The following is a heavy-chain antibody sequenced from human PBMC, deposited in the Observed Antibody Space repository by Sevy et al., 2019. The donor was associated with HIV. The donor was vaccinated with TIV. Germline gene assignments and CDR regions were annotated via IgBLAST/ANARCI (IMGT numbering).Heavy chain of an antibody. V-gene: IGHV3-30*18. CDR1: GFTFSSYG. D-gene: IGHD3-22*01. CDR2: ISYDGSNK. J-gene: IGHJ4*02. CDR3: AKGALMIVVAPVG. Sequence: GGSLRLSCAASGFTFSSYGMHWVRQAPGKGLEWVAVISYDGSNKYYADSVKGRFTISRDNSKNTLYLQMNSLRAEDTAVYYCAKGALMIVVAPVGWGQGTLVTVSS.